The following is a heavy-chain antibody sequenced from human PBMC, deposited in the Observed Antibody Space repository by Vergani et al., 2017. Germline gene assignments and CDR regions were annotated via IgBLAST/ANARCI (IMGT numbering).Heavy chain of an antibody. D-gene: IGHD3-10*01. CDR2: IHSSGTT. V-gene: IGHV4-61*02. CDR1: GGSITSGSFY. Sequence: QVQLHESGPGLVKPSQTLSLTCTVSGGSITSGSFYWSWIRQPAGKGLEWIGRIHSSGTTNYNPSLKSRVTLSVDTSKNQLSLRMTSVTAADTAVYYCARHSASGSYYSAFDYWGQGTLVTVSS. J-gene: IGHJ4*02. CDR3: ARHSASGSYYSAFDY.